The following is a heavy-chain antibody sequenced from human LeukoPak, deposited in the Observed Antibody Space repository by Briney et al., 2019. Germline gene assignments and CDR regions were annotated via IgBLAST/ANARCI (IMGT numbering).Heavy chain of an antibody. D-gene: IGHD6-13*01. CDR1: GFTFSSYA. CDR2: ISGSGGST. CDR3: AKDGSSWYSYYFDY. Sequence: PGGSLRLSCAASGFTFSSYAMGCVRQAPGKGLEWVSAISGSGGSTYYADSVKGRFTISRDNSKNTLYLQMNSLRAEDTAVYYCAKDGSSWYSYYFDYWGQGTLVTVSS. V-gene: IGHV3-23*01. J-gene: IGHJ4*02.